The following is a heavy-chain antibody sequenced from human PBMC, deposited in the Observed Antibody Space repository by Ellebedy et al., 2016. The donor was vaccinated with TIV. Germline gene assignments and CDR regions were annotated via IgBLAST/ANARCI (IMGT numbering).Heavy chain of an antibody. V-gene: IGHV4-34*01. Sequence: ESLKISXAASGFTFSSYSMTWVRQTPGKGLEWIGEINHSGKTNYNPSLKSRVTISIDTSKNQFSLNLSSVTGADTAVYYCARDSKGYVSGYYHNYFDSWGQGTLVTVSS. CDR1: GFTFSSYS. J-gene: IGHJ4*02. D-gene: IGHD3-3*01. CDR3: ARDSKGYVSGYYHNYFDS. CDR2: INHSGKT.